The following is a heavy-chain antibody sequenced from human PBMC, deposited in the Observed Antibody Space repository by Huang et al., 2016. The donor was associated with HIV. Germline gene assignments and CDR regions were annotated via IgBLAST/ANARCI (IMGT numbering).Heavy chain of an antibody. J-gene: IGHJ6*02. CDR3: ARMPTPSYYDTWSLSPVEEDFFYYNLDV. V-gene: IGHV4-34*02. Sequence: QVRLEQWGQGLLKPSETLSLTCAVYGASFNTFYSRWARLSPAKGLESIGESKPGGSTNSNPSPKSRVTMTVDTSKNQFYLKFRAMTAADAAIYYCARMPTPSYYDTWSLSPVEEDFFYYNLDVWGQGTPVSVSS. CDR1: GASFNTFY. D-gene: IGHD3-3*01. CDR2: SKPGGST.